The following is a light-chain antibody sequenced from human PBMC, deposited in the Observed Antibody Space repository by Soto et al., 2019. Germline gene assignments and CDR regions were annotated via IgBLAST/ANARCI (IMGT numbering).Light chain of an antibody. CDR2: GAS. V-gene: IGKV3D-20*02. J-gene: IGKJ4*01. Sequence: EIVLTQSPGTLSLSPGERATLSCRASQSVSSNNLAWYQQRPGQAPRVVIYGASTRATGIPERFSGSGSGTDFTLTISRLEPEDFAVYYCQQRSNWPPTFGGGTKVEIK. CDR1: QSVSSNN. CDR3: QQRSNWPPT.